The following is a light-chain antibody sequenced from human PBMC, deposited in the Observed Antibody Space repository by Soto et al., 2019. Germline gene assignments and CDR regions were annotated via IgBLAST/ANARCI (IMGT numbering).Light chain of an antibody. CDR3: SSYPSSSTLV. Sequence: QSALTQPASVSGSPGQSITISCTGTSSDVGGYNYVSWYQQHPGKALKLMIYEVSNRPSGVSNRFTGSKSGNTASLTISGLEAEDEADYYCSSYPSSSTLVFGGGTKVTVL. CDR2: EVS. V-gene: IGLV2-14*01. CDR1: SSDVGGYNY. J-gene: IGLJ2*01.